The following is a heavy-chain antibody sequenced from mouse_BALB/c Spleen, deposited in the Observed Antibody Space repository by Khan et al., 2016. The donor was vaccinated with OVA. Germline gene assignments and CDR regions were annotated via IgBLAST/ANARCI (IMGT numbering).Heavy chain of an antibody. J-gene: IGHJ4*01. CDR3: VKQNHGTLYAVDY. Sequence: QVQLKESGPGLVAPSQSLSITCTVSGFSLTSYGVSWVRQPPGKGLEWLGVIWGDGNTNYHSALISRLSISKDDSKSQVFLKLNSLQTDYTATYYCVKQNHGTLYAVDYWGQGTSVTVSS. CDR2: IWGDGNT. D-gene: IGHD2-1*01. V-gene: IGHV2-3*01. CDR1: GFSLTSYG.